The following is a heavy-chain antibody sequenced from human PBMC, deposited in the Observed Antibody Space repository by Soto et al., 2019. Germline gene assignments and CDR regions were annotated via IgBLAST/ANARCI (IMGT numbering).Heavy chain of an antibody. Sequence: SETLSLTCTVSGGSISTGRYHWAWIRQPPGKGLEWMGTMDYSGSTNYNPSLKSRVTISVDTSKNQFSLKLTSVTAADTAVYYCARRTPVYASDISRLDPWGQGALVTVSS. V-gene: IGHV4-39*01. CDR2: MDYSGST. CDR3: ARRTPVYASDISRLDP. D-gene: IGHD3-10*01. J-gene: IGHJ5*02. CDR1: GGSISTGRYH.